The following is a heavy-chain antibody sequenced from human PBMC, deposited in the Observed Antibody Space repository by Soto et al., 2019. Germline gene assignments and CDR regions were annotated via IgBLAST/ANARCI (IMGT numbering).Heavy chain of an antibody. CDR1: GGSFSGYY. CDR2: INHSGST. V-gene: IGHV4-34*01. J-gene: IGHJ6*04. Sequence: SETLSLTCAVYGGSFSGYYWSWIRQPPGKGLEWIGEINHSGSTNYNPSLKSRVTISVDTSKNQFSLKLSSVTAADTAVYYCARGGIWALRSSGRKMDVWGKGTTVTVSS. CDR3: ARGGIWALRSSGRKMDV. D-gene: IGHD6-19*01.